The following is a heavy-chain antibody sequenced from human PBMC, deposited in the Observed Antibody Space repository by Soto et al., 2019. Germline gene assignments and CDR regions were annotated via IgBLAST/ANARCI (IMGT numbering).Heavy chain of an antibody. V-gene: IGHV3-15*07. D-gene: IGHD3-10*01. Sequence: GGSLRLSCAASGFTFSNAWMNWVRQAPGKGLEWVGRIKSKTGGGTTDYAAPVKGRFTISRDDSKNTLYLQMNSLKTEDTAVYFFMRDMVGCSHYYGIGYWGQGT. CDR1: GFTFSNAW. CDR3: MRDMVGCSHYYGIGY. CDR2: IKSKTGGGTT. J-gene: IGHJ4*02.